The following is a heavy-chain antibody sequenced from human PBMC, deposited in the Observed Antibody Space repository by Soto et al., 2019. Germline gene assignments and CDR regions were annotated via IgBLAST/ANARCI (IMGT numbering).Heavy chain of an antibody. CDR3: ARHTRESSGSLFNAFGI. Sequence: QLQLQESGPGLVKPSETLSLTCTVSGGSISSSSYYWGWIRQPPGKGLGWIGSIYYSGSTYYNPSRKSQVTISVDTSKNQFSLKLSSVTAAGTAVYYCARHTRESSGSLFNAFGIWGQGTMVTVSS. CDR1: GGSISSSSYY. D-gene: IGHD6-19*01. CDR2: IYYSGST. V-gene: IGHV4-39*01. J-gene: IGHJ3*02.